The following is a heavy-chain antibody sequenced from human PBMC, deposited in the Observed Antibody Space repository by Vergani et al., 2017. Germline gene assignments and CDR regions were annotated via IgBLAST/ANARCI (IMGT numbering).Heavy chain of an antibody. D-gene: IGHD3-22*01. Sequence: QVQLVESGGGVVQPGRSLRLSCAASGFTFSSYGMHWVRQAPGKGLEWVAVIWYDGSNKYYADSVKGRFTISRDNSKNTLYLQMNSLRAEDTAVYYCAGPQGTSAYYYGGFDYWGQGSLVTVSS. V-gene: IGHV3-33*01. CDR3: AGPQGTSAYYYGGFDY. J-gene: IGHJ4*02. CDR2: IWYDGSNK. CDR1: GFTFSSYG.